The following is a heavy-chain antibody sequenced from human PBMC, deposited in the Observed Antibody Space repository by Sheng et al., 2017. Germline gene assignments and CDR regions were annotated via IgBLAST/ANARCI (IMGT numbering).Heavy chain of an antibody. CDR1: GFTFSSYA. V-gene: IGHV3-64*01. CDR3: ARGPPSMAFDY. J-gene: IGHJ4*02. D-gene: IGHD3-10*01. Sequence: EVQLVESGGGLVQPGGSLRLSCAASGFTFSSYAMHWVRQAPGKGLEYVSAISSNGGSTYYANSVKGRFTISRDNSKNTLYLQMGSLRAEDMAVYYCARGPPSMAFDYWGQGTLVTV. CDR2: ISSNGGST.